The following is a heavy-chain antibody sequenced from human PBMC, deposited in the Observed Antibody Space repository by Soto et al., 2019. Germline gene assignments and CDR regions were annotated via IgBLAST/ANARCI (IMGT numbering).Heavy chain of an antibody. J-gene: IGHJ5*02. CDR2: IIAGNGNT. CDR3: AREGNVVVPAAMWEVFAP. D-gene: IGHD2-2*01. CDR1: GYTFTIYA. Sequence: QVQLVQSGAEVKKPGASVKVSCKASGYTFTIYAMHWVRQAPPQRLKWMGWIIAGNGNTKYSQKFEGRVTITRDTSASTAYMELSSLRSEDTAVYYCAREGNVVVPAAMWEVFAPWGQGTLVTVSS. V-gene: IGHV1-3*01.